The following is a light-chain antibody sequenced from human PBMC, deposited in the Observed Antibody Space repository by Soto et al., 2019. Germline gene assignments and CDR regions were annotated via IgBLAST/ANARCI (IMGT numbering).Light chain of an antibody. Sequence: EIVLRQSPGTLSLSPGERATLSCRASQSVSSSYLAWYQQKPGQAPRLLIYGASSRATVIPDRFSGSGSGTVFTLTISRQEPEHFALYYCQQYVSSLSRWTIGPGTKVEIK. V-gene: IGKV3-20*01. CDR2: GAS. CDR1: QSVSSSY. CDR3: QQYVSSLSRWT. J-gene: IGKJ1*01.